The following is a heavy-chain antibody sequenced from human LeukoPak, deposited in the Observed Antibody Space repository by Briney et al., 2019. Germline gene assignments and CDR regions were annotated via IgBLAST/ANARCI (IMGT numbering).Heavy chain of an antibody. Sequence: PSETLSLTCSVSGGSFDSKYWSWIRQPPGEGLEWIGYIYTSGSTTFNPSLRSRVAMSIDTSTNQISPKVYSVTAADPPAHYCVNYIRNVHYYWDVWGKGTTVSVSS. CDR1: GGSFDSKY. D-gene: IGHD1-1*01. CDR2: IYTSGST. V-gene: IGHV4-4*09. CDR3: VNYIRNVHYYWDV. J-gene: IGHJ6*03.